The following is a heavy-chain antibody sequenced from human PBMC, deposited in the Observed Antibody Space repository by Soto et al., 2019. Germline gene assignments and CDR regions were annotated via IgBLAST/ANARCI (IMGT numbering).Heavy chain of an antibody. CDR1: GYTFTASY. CDR3: ARDSGNYYRSDAVDF. CDR2: IDPSGGST. Sequence: QVQLVQSGAEVKKPGASVKASCKASGYTFTASYMHCVRQAPGQCLEWMGIIDPSGGSTSNSPEFQGRIGRPRSTSTCTVYSELISRRSAYTGVFYCARDSGNYYRSDAVDFWGQGTMVTGSS. D-gene: IGHD1-26*01. J-gene: IGHJ3*01. V-gene: IGHV1-46*01.